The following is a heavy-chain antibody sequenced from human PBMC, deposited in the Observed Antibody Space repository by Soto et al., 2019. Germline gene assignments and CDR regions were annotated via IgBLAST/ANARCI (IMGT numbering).Heavy chain of an antibody. D-gene: IGHD6-13*01. J-gene: IGHJ5*02. Sequence: ASVKVSCQASGYTFTSYGISWVRQAPGQGLEWMGWISAYNGSTNYAQKLQGRVTMTTDTSTSTAYMELRSLRSDDTAVYYCARGSDSSPHQDWCDPWAREPWSPSPQ. CDR3: ARGSDSSPHQDWCDP. V-gene: IGHV1-18*01. CDR2: ISAYNGST. CDR1: GYTFTSYG.